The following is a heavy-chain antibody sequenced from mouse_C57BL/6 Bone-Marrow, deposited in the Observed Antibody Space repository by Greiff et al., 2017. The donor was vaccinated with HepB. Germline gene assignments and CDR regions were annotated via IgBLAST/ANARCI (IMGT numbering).Heavy chain of an antibody. D-gene: IGHD2-3*01. CDR2: INPDSSTI. J-gene: IGHJ1*03. CDR1: GIAFSRYW. Sequence: EVQLVESGGGLVQPGGSLKLSCAASGIAFSRYWMSWVRRVPGKGLEWIGEINPDSSTINYAPSLKDKFIISRDNAKKTLYLPMSKVRSEGSALYYWASPVTTSGDFDVWGTGTTVTVTS. CDR3: ASPVTTSGDFDV. V-gene: IGHV4-1*01.